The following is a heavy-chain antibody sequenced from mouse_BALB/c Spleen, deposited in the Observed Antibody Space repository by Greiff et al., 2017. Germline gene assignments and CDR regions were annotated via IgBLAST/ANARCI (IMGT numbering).Heavy chain of an antibody. D-gene: IGHD1-1*01. Sequence: EVMLVESGGGLVKPGGSLKLSCAASGFTFSSYAMSWVRQSPEKRLEWVAEISSGGSYTYYPDTVTGRFTISRDNAKNNLYLEMSSLRSEDTAMYYCARDGNWYFDVWGAGTTVTVSS. J-gene: IGHJ1*01. CDR3: ARDGNWYFDV. CDR2: ISSGGSYT. V-gene: IGHV5-9-4*01. CDR1: GFTFSSYA.